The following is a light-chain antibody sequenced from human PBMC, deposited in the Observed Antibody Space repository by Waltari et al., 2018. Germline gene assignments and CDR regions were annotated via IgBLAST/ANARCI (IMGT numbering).Light chain of an antibody. CDR1: QKISNN. CDR2: GPT. V-gene: IGKV3-15*01. Sequence: EIEMTQSPAIMSVSPGERVTLSCRASQKISNNFAWYQQKPGQAPRLLSYGPTTRASGIPGRFRGSGSGTESTLTIDGLQSEDFAGYYCLQYNDWPPLFTFGPGTKVEIK. J-gene: IGKJ3*01. CDR3: LQYNDWPPLFT.